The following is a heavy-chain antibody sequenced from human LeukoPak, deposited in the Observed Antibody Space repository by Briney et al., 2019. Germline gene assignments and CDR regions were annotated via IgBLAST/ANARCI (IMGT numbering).Heavy chain of an antibody. CDR3: ARVFGVVVPAAISYYYYYMDV. Sequence: SETLSLTCAVYGGSFSGYYWSWIRQPPGKGLEWIGEINHSGSTNYNPSLKSRVTISVDTSKNQFSLKLSSVTAADTAVYYCARVFGVVVPAAISYYYYYMDVWGKGTTVTVSS. J-gene: IGHJ6*03. V-gene: IGHV4-34*01. D-gene: IGHD2-2*01. CDR1: GGSFSGYY. CDR2: INHSGST.